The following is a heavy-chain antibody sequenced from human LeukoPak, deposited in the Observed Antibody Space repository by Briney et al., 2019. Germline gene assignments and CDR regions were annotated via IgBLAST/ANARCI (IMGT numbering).Heavy chain of an antibody. J-gene: IGHJ5*02. CDR3: ARDMLAVPSNWFDP. CDR1: GYTFTAYY. Sequence: ASVKVSCKASGYTFTAYYMHWVRQAPGQGLEWMGWINPNSGGTNYAQKFQGRVTMTRDTSTSTVYMDLRSLRSEDTAVYFCARDMLAVPSNWFDPWGQGTLVTVSS. D-gene: IGHD2-8*01. CDR2: INPNSGGT. V-gene: IGHV1-2*02.